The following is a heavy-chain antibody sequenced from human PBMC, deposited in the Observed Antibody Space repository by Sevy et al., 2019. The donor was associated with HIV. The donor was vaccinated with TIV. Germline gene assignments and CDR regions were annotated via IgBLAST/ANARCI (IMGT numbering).Heavy chain of an antibody. CDR1: ESTFSDYS. V-gene: IGHV3-48*01. D-gene: IGHD3-10*02. CDR3: ARDLTRMFF. Sequence: GGSLRLSCAASESTFSDYSMNWVRQAPGKGLEWASYISSSSITIYYADSVRGRFTISRDNAKKSLYLQMTNLRAEDTAAYYCARDLTRMFFWGQGTTVTVSS. J-gene: IGHJ6*02. CDR2: ISSSSITI.